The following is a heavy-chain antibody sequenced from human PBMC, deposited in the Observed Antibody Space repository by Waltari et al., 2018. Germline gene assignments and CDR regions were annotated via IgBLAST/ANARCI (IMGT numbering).Heavy chain of an antibody. CDR1: GYTFTVYH. D-gene: IGHD6-6*01. Sequence: QVQLVQSGAEVKKPGASVKVSCKASGYTFTVYHIQWVRQAPGQGLEWMGWINPNGGGTKYAQRFQGRVTMTTDTSINTTYMELSRLRFDDTAVYYGARDAPQYSNSAALPDYWGQGTLVTVSS. CDR2: INPNGGGT. J-gene: IGHJ4*02. CDR3: ARDAPQYSNSAALPDY. V-gene: IGHV1-2*02.